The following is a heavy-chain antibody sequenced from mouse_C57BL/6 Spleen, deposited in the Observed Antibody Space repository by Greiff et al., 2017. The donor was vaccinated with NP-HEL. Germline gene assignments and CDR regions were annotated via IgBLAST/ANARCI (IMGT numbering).Heavy chain of an antibody. CDR3: ANYDYEYYAMDY. V-gene: IGHV2-5*01. D-gene: IGHD2-4*01. CDR2: IWRGGST. CDR1: GFSLTSYG. Sequence: VQLQESGPGLVQPSQSLSITCTVSGFSLTSYGVHWVRQSPGKGLEWLGVIWRGGSTDYNAAFMSRLSITTDNSKSQVFFKMNSLQAEDTAIYYCANYDYEYYAMDYWGQGTSVTVSS. J-gene: IGHJ4*01.